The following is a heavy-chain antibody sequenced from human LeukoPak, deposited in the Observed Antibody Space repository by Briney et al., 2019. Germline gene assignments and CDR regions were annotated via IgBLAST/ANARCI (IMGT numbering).Heavy chain of an antibody. V-gene: IGHV3-74*03. J-gene: IGHJ4*02. CDR3: AREGWELLHFDY. CDR2: INSDGSNA. D-gene: IGHD1-26*01. Sequence: GGSLRLSCAASGFTFSNYWMHWVRQAPGKGLVWVSRINSDGSNATYADSVKGRFTISRDNAKNTLYVQMNSLRAEDTAVYYCAREGWELLHFDYWGQGTLVTVSS. CDR1: GFTFSNYW.